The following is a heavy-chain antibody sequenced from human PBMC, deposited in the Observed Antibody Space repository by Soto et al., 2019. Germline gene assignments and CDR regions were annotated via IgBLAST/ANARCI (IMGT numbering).Heavy chain of an antibody. D-gene: IGHD3-10*01. V-gene: IGHV4-4*02. CDR3: ARGHVLLWFGETYYFDY. Sequence: QVQLQESGPGLVKPSGTLSLTCAVSGGSISSSNWWSWVRQPPGKGLEWIGEIYHSGSTNYNPSLKTRVTISVDKSKTQFSLTLSSVTAADTAVYYCARGHVLLWFGETYYFDYWGQGTLVTVSS. CDR2: IYHSGST. J-gene: IGHJ4*02. CDR1: GGSISSSNW.